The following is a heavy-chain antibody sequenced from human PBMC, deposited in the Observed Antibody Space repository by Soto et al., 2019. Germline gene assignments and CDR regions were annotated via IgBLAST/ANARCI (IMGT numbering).Heavy chain of an antibody. CDR2: IDYSGKT. Sequence: PSETLSLTCSVSGYLISSGYYWGCVRQTPGKGLEWLGSIDYSGKTYKNPSLKSRVSASVDLSQNQFSLNLRSVTAADTAVYFCARDPSSGYDSYYFDYWGQGTLVTVSS. CDR1: GYLISSGYY. J-gene: IGHJ4*02. V-gene: IGHV4-38-2*02. CDR3: ARDPSSGYDSYYFDY. D-gene: IGHD3-22*01.